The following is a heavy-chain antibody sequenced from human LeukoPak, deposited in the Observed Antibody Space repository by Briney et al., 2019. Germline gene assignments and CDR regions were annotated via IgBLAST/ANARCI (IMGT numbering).Heavy chain of an antibody. V-gene: IGHV3-23*01. CDR1: GFTFSSYA. D-gene: IGHD1-14*01. J-gene: IGHJ4*02. CDR3: AKVLTGSQDY. Sequence: GRSPRLSCAASGFTFSSYALSWVRQAPGKGLEWVSTIGGGGENTYYADSVKGRFTISRDSSKNTVYLHMKSLRAEDTAVYFCAKVLTGSQDYWGQGTLVTVTS. CDR2: IGGGGENT.